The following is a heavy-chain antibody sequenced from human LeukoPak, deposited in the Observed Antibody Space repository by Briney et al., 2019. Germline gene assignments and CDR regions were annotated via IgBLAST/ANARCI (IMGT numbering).Heavy chain of an antibody. CDR2: VSQTGSGRT. Sequence: PSETLSLTCGVYGGSFSGYYWSWIRQPPGKGLEWIGEVSQTGSGRTNYNPSLKSRVTISADAPKNQFALGLTSVTAADTAMYYCARVPLYWQDPFDLWGQGTLVTVSS. CDR3: ARVPLYWQDPFDL. D-gene: IGHD2-8*02. CDR1: GGSFSGYY. V-gene: IGHV4-34*01. J-gene: IGHJ5*02.